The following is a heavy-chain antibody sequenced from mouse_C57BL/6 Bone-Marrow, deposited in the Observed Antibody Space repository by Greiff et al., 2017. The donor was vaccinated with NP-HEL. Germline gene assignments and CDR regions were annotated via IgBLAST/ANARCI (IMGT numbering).Heavy chain of an antibody. CDR2: INPNYGTT. CDR3: ARYGSFVYYYGSSPYYYAMDY. CDR1: GYSFTDYN. V-gene: IGHV1-39*01. Sequence: LVESGPELVKPGASVKISCKASGYSFTDYNMNWVKQSNGKSLEWIGVINPNYGTTSYNQKFKGKATLTVDQSSSTAYMQLNSLTSEDSAVYYCARYGSFVYYYGSSPYYYAMDYWGQGTSVTVSS. D-gene: IGHD1-1*01. J-gene: IGHJ4*01.